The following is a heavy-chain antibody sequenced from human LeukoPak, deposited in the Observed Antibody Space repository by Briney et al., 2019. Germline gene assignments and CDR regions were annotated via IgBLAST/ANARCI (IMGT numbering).Heavy chain of an antibody. Sequence: PGGSLRLSCAASGFTFSSYGMHWVRQAPGKGLEWVAIISYDGHNKFYADSVKGRFSISRDNSKNTLYLQMNSLRAEDTAVYYCARASRDGTENWCDPWGQGTLVTVSS. V-gene: IGHV3-30*19. CDR3: ARASRDGTENWCDP. J-gene: IGHJ5*02. D-gene: IGHD5-24*01. CDR2: ISYDGHNK. CDR1: GFTFSSYG.